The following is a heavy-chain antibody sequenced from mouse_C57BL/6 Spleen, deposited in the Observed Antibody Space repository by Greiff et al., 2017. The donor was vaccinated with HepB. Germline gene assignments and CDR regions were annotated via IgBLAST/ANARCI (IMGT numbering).Heavy chain of an antibody. D-gene: IGHD4-1*01. CDR3: ARWNWDRFDY. Sequence: VKVVESGAELARPGASVKMSCKASGYTFTSYTMHWVKQRPGQGLEWIGYINPSSGYTKYNQKFKDKASLTADKSSSTAYMQLSSLTSEDSAVYYCARWNWDRFDYWGQGTTLTVSS. CDR1: GYTFTSYT. V-gene: IGHV1-4*01. J-gene: IGHJ2*01. CDR2: INPSSGYT.